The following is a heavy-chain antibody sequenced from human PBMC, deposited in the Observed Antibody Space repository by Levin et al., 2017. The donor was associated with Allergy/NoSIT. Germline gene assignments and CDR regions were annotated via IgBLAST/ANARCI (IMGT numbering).Heavy chain of an antibody. CDR1: GYNFATHW. D-gene: IGHD4-17*01. V-gene: IGHV5-51*01. CDR3: ARGPTVTTADS. CDR2: IYPSDSDT. Sequence: GESLKISCKGSGYNFATHWIGWVRQMPGKGLEWMGIIYPSDSDTRYSPSFQGQVTISADKSINTAYLQWSSLEASDTAMYYCARGPTVTTADSWGQGTLVTVSS. J-gene: IGHJ4*02.